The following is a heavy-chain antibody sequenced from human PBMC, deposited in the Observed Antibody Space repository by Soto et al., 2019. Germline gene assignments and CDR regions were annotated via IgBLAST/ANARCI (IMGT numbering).Heavy chain of an antibody. CDR2: ISSNGGST. Sequence: EVQLVESGGGLVQPGGSLRLSCAASGFTFSSYAMHWVRQAPGKGLEYVSAISSNGGSTYYANSVKGRFTISRDNSKNTLYLQMGSSRAEDMAVYYCARGPGYYFDYWGQGTLVTVSS. J-gene: IGHJ4*02. CDR3: ARGPGYYFDY. CDR1: GFTFSSYA. V-gene: IGHV3-64*01.